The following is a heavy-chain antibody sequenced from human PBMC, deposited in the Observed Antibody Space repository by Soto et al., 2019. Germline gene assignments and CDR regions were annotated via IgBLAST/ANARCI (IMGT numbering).Heavy chain of an antibody. CDR1: GFTFSSYA. Sequence: PGGSLRLSCAASGFTFSSYAMHWIRQAPGKGLEWVAVIWYDGSNKYYADSVKGRFTISRDNSKNTLYLQMNSLRAEDTAVYYCARGPLYSNYGPYYSYGMDVWGQGTTVTVSS. V-gene: IGHV3-33*08. J-gene: IGHJ6*02. CDR3: ARGPLYSNYGPYYSYGMDV. CDR2: IWYDGSNK. D-gene: IGHD4-4*01.